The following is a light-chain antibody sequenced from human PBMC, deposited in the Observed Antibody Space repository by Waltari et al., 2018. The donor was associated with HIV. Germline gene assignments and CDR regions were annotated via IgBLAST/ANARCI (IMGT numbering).Light chain of an antibody. J-gene: IGLJ2*01. CDR2: DDS. Sequence: SYVLTQPPSVSVAPGKTARITCGGNNIGSKSVHWYQQKPGQAPVLVIYDDSDRPSGTPERFSGSNSGNTATLTISRVEAGDEADYYCQGWDSSSDHVVFGGGTKLTVL. CDR3: QGWDSSSDHVV. V-gene: IGLV3-21*04. CDR1: NIGSKS.